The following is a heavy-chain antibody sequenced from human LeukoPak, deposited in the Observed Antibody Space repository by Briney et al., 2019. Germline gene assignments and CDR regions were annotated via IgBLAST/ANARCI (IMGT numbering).Heavy chain of an antibody. CDR1: GGSISSSSYY. J-gene: IGHJ4*02. Sequence: SETLSLTCTVSGGSISSSSYYWGWIRQPPGKGLEWIGSIYCSGSTYYNPSLKSRVTISVDTSKNQFSLKLSSVTAADTAVYYCARRMPYCSSTSCHRYYFDYWGQGTLVTVSS. CDR2: IYCSGST. V-gene: IGHV4-39*01. D-gene: IGHD2-2*01. CDR3: ARRMPYCSSTSCHRYYFDY.